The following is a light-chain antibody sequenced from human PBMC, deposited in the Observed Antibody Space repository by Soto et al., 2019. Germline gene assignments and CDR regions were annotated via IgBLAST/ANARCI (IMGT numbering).Light chain of an antibody. J-gene: IGKJ1*01. CDR2: KAS. CDR3: QQYNSHST. CDR1: QTISSW. V-gene: IGKV1-5*03. Sequence: DIQMTQSPSTLSGSVGDRVTITCRASQTISSWLAWYQQKPGKAPKLLIYKASTLESGVPSRFSGSGSGTEFTLTISSLQPDDFATYYCQQYNSHSTFGQGTKVDLK.